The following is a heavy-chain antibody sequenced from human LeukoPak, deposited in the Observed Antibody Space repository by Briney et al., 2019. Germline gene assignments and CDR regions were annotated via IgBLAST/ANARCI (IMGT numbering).Heavy chain of an antibody. V-gene: IGHV3-21*01. CDR3: ARDHREVAGLFDY. CDR2: ISSSSSYI. J-gene: IGHJ4*02. CDR1: GFTFSSYS. D-gene: IGHD6-19*01. Sequence: GGSLRLSCAASGFTFSSYSMNWVRQAPGKGLEWVLSISSSSSYIYYADSVKGRFTISRDNAKNSLYLQMNSLRAEDTAVYYCARDHREVAGLFDYWGQGTLVTVSS.